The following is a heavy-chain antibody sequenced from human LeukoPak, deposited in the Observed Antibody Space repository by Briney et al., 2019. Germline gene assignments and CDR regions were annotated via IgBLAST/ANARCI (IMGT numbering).Heavy chain of an antibody. CDR2: IYYSGST. Sequence: NTSQTLSLTCAVSGGSISSGGYSWSWIRQPPGKGLEWIGSIYYSGSTYYNPSLKSRVTISVDRSKNQFSLKLSSVTAADTAVYYCARDWSVVRGSGSGSYRNYGMDVWGQGTTVTVSS. CDR1: GGSISSGGYS. CDR3: ARDWSVVRGSGSGSYRNYGMDV. D-gene: IGHD3-10*01. V-gene: IGHV4-30-2*01. J-gene: IGHJ6*02.